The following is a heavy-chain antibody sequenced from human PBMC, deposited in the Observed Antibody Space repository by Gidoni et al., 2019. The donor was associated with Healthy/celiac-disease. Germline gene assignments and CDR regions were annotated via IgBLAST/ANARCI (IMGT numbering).Heavy chain of an antibody. CDR3: ARDYMDDYYYYYGMDV. CDR2: IRAYNGNT. D-gene: IGHD1-1*01. J-gene: IGHJ6*02. CDR1: GYTFTSYG. Sequence: QVQLVQSGAEVKKPGASVKVSCMASGYTFTSYGISWVRQAPGQGLEWMGWIRAYNGNTNYAQKLQGRVTMTTDTSTSTAYMELRSLRSDDTAVYYCARDYMDDYYYYYGMDVWGQGTTVTVSS. V-gene: IGHV1-18*01.